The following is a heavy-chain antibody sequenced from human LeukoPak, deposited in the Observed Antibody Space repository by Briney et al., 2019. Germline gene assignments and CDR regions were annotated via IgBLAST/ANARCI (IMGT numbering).Heavy chain of an antibody. J-gene: IGHJ4*02. Sequence: GGSLRLSCAASGFTFSSYSMNWVRQAPGKGLEWVSSISSSSSYIYYADSVKGRFTISRDNAKNSLYLQMNSLRAEDTAVYYCARTGASSSWYGDYWGQGTLVTVSS. CDR1: GFTFSSYS. V-gene: IGHV3-21*01. D-gene: IGHD6-13*01. CDR2: ISSSSSYI. CDR3: ARTGASSSWYGDY.